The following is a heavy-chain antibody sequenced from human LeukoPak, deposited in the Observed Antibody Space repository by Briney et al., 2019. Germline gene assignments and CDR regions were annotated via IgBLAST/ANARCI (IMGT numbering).Heavy chain of an antibody. D-gene: IGHD3-10*01. J-gene: IGHJ4*02. CDR1: GYTFTSYG. CDR2: VDPNSGNT. Sequence: GASVKVSCKASGYTFTSYGISWVRQATGHGLECMGWVDPNSGNTGYAQKFQGRVTMTRDTSINTAHMELSSLTSEDTAVYYCARNYYGSGSYYRMDYWGQGTLVTVSS. CDR3: ARNYYGSGSYYRMDY. V-gene: IGHV1-8*02.